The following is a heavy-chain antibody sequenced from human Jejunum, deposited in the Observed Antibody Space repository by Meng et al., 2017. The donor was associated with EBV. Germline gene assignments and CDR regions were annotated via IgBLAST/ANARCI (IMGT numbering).Heavy chain of an antibody. CDR2: IKSKTDDETT. V-gene: IGHV3-15*05. CDR3: TGEGRYTYI. D-gene: IGHD2-2*02. Sequence: GGSGRGVGNPGGYLRLVCAASGLNFRNAWMACVRQATGEGLEWVGRIKSKTDDETTHYAAPVKGRSIISRDDSKNTLDLQMTSLKIEDTAVYYCTGEGRYTYIWGQETLVTVSS. J-gene: IGHJ4*02. CDR1: GLNFRNAW.